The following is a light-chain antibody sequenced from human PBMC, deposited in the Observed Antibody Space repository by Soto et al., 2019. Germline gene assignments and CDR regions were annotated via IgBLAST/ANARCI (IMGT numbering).Light chain of an antibody. CDR1: QSLTNN. J-gene: IGKJ5*01. CDR2: YIS. Sequence: EIVLTQSPGTLSLSPGERATLSCRASQSLTNNYLAWYQQKPGQAPRLLIYYISTRATGIPARFSGSGSGTEFTLTINSLQSEDSAVYYCQQHNQWPITFGQGTRLEIK. CDR3: QQHNQWPIT. V-gene: IGKV3D-15*01.